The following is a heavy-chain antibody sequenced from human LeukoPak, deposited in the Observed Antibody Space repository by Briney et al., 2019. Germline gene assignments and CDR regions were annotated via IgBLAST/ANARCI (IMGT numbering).Heavy chain of an antibody. CDR2: IYYSGST. Sequence: TSETLSLTCTVSGGSISSGGYYWSWIRQHPGKGLEWIGYIYYSGSTYYNPSLKSRVTISVDTSKNQFSLKLSPVTAADTAVYYCAREKSYYYGSGTMGVDYWGQGTLVTVSS. J-gene: IGHJ4*02. CDR3: AREKSYYYGSGTMGVDY. CDR1: GGSISSGGYY. D-gene: IGHD3-10*01. V-gene: IGHV4-31*03.